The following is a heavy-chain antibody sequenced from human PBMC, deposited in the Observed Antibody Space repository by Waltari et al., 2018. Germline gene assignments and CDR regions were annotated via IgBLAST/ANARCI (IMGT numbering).Heavy chain of an antibody. CDR1: EYTFTSSY. CDR3: ALDTGALWMDV. J-gene: IGHJ6*02. Sequence: QVQLVQSGAEVKKPGASVKISCKTSEYTFTSSYIHWVRQAPGQGLEWMGIINPSGGSTIYAQKVQGRVTMTRDTSTSTVYMELSSLRSEDTAVYYCALDTGALWMDVWGQWTTVTVSS. V-gene: IGHV1-46*01. CDR2: INPSGGST. D-gene: IGHD2-21*01.